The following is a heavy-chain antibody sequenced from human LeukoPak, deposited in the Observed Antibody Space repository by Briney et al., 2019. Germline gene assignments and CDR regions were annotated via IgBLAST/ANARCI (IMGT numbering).Heavy chain of an antibody. CDR3: VFDYTNYQSFDY. CDR2: IIPGIGTT. CDR1: GGFFNSYA. Sequence: SVKVSCKVSGGFFNSYAISWVRQAPGQGFEWMGGIIPGIGTTTYAETFQDRVAITADESTTTAYLDLTSLTSEDTAVYFCVFDYTNYQSFDYWGQGTLVTVSS. J-gene: IGHJ4*02. D-gene: IGHD4-11*01. V-gene: IGHV1-69*01.